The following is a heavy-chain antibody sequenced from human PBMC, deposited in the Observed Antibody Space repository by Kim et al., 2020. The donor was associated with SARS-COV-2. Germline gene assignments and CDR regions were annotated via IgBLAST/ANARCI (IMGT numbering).Heavy chain of an antibody. CDR3: AKDMYQSCRAGVDP. D-gene: IGHD2-15*01. CDR1: GFTFGDYA. V-gene: IGHV3-9*01. CDR2: IIWDGGNK. Sequence: GGSLRLSCAASGFTFGDYAMHWVRQAPGKGLEWVAGIIWDGGNKYYVDSVKGRFTISRDNAKNSLYLQMNSLRAEDTALYYCAKDMYQSCRAGVDPWGQGPLVTVSS. J-gene: IGHJ5*02.